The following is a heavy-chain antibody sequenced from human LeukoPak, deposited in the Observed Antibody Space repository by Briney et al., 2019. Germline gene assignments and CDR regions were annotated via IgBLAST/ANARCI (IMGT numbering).Heavy chain of an antibody. D-gene: IGHD6-13*01. V-gene: IGHV3-21*01. J-gene: IGHJ5*02. CDR1: GFTFSSYS. CDR3: ARTDVRRAAAAYNWFDP. CDR2: ISSSSSYI. Sequence: GGSLRLSCAASGFTFSSYSMNWVRQAPGKGLEWVSSISSSSSYIYYADSVKGRFTISRDNAKNSLYLQMNSLRAEDTAVYYCARTDVRRAAAAYNWFDPWGQGTLVTVSS.